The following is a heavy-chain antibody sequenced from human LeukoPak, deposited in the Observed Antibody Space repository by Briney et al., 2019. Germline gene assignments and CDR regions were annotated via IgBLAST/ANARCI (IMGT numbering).Heavy chain of an antibody. CDR3: ARQERITMMVVVITNAFDI. D-gene: IGHD3-22*01. CDR2: IYYSGST. Sequence: PSETLSLTCTLSGGSLRTYYWGCIREPPGQRGECMGSIYYSGSTYFIPSLKSRVTISVETSKNQFSLKLSSVTAADTAVYYCARQERITMMVVVITNAFDIWGQGTMVTVSS. J-gene: IGHJ3*02. CDR1: GGSLRTYY. V-gene: IGHV4-39*01.